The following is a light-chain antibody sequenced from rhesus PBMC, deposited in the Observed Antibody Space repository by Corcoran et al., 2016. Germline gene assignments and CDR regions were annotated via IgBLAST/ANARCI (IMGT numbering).Light chain of an antibody. CDR2: AAS. CDR3: QQHNSYPYS. CDR1: QGISRY. V-gene: IGKV1-25*01. J-gene: IGKJ2*01. Sequence: DIQMTQSPSSLSASVGDRVTITCRASQGISRYLAWYQQKPGKAPKLLIYAASTLQSGVPSRCSGSGSGTEFTLTISSLQPEDFATYYCQQHNSYPYSCSQETKVEIK.